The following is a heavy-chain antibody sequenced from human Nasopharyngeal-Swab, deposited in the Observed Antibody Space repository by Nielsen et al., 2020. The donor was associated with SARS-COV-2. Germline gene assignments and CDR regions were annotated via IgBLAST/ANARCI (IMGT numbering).Heavy chain of an antibody. D-gene: IGHD2-21*01. J-gene: IGHJ5*02. CDR3: ARHLRRGGDSGGDWFDP. Sequence: GGSLRLSCKGSGYSFNSYWIGWVRQMPGKGLEWMGIIYPGDSDTRYSPSFQGQVTISADKSISTAYLQWSSLKASDTAMYYCARHLRRGGDSGGDWFDPWGQGTLVTVSS. CDR1: GYSFNSYW. V-gene: IGHV5-51*01. CDR2: IYPGDSDT.